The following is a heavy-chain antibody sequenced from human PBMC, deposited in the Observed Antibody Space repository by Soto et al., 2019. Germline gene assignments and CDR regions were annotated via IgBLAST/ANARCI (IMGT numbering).Heavy chain of an antibody. D-gene: IGHD3-9*01. CDR2: INSDGSST. CDR3: ARVPYYDILTGSPYWFDP. J-gene: IGHJ5*02. Sequence: GGSLRLSCAASGFTFSSYWMHWVRQAPGKGLVWVSRINSDGSSTSYADSVKGRFTISRDNAKNTLYLQMNSLRAEDTAVYYCARVPYYDILTGSPYWFDPWGHGTLVTVSS. V-gene: IGHV3-74*01. CDR1: GFTFSSYW.